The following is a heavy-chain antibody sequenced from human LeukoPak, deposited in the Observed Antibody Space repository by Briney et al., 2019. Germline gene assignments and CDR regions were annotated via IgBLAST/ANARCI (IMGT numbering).Heavy chain of an antibody. J-gene: IGHJ5*02. CDR1: GYAFTCYG. D-gene: IGHD2-2*01. V-gene: IGHV1-18*01. CDR2: ISAYNGNT. CDR3: ARDMALEYCSSTSCYPTYDWFDP. Sequence: ASVKVCCTASGYAFTCYGISWVRQAPGHGNGWMGWISAYNGNTNYAQKLQGRVTITTDTSTSTAYMELRSLRSDDTAVYYCARDMALEYCSSTSCYPTYDWFDPWGQGTLVTVSS.